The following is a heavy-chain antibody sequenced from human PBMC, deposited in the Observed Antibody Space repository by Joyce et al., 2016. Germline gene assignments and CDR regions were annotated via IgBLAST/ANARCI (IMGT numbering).Heavy chain of an antibody. D-gene: IGHD1-26*01. Sequence: QVQLVQSGPEVQKPGASVKVSCKTSGYTFTGHYLHWVRQAPGQGLEWLGWIRPDSGDTNYAQKFQGRITLTRDTSITTAYMELRWLRSDDTAAYYWARGGSKWVNWFDPWGQGTLVTV. CDR2: IRPDSGDT. V-gene: IGHV1-2*02. CDR1: GYTFTGHY. J-gene: IGHJ5*02. CDR3: ARGGSKWVNWFDP.